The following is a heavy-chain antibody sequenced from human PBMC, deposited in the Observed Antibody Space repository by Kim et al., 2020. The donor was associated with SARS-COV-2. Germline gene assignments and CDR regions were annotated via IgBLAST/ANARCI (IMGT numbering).Heavy chain of an antibody. Sequence: VKGRFTISRDNAKNALYLQMNSLGAEDTAVYYCAKDMGLLWFGELFMVDYWGQGALVTVSS. J-gene: IGHJ4*02. D-gene: IGHD3-10*01. V-gene: IGHV3-23*01. CDR3: AKDMGLLWFGELFMVDY.